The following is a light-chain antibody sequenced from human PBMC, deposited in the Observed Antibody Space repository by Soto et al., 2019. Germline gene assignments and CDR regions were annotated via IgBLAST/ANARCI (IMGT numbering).Light chain of an antibody. CDR1: SSDVGAYNY. V-gene: IGLV2-11*01. CDR3: CSYADIYTLGVV. Sequence: QSALTQPRSVSGSPGQSVTISCTGTSSDVGAYNYVSWYQRHPGKAPKLMIYDVNKRPSGVPDRFSGSKSGNTASLIITGLQAEDEADYYCCSYADIYTLGVVFGGGTKLTVL. CDR2: DVN. J-gene: IGLJ2*01.